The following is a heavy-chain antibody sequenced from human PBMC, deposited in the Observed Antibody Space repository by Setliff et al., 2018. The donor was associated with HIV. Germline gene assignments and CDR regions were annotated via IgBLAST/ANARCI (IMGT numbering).Heavy chain of an antibody. D-gene: IGHD3-10*01. Sequence: PGESLTISCKGSGYNFANYWIGWVRQMPGKGLEWMGLIYCGDSRTRYSPSFQGQVTISADKSITTAYLQWSSLKASDTAIYYCGRYASGSYYFDYCGQGTLVTVSS. CDR1: GYNFANYW. CDR2: IYCGDSRT. CDR3: GRYASGSYYFDY. V-gene: IGHV5-51*01. J-gene: IGHJ4*02.